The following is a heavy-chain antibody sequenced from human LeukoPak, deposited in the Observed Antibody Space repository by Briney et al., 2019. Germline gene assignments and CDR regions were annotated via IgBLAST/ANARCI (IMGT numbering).Heavy chain of an antibody. CDR1: GYSITSGFY. Sequence: SETLSLNCNVSGYSITSGFYWGWIRQPPGKGLEWIGIIYHSGTSYYNPSLTSRATFSVDAARNQFSLKLTSVTAADTALYYCAASNYYYDSSGVHWGQGILVTVSS. J-gene: IGHJ4*02. CDR3: AASNYYYDSSGVH. D-gene: IGHD3-22*01. CDR2: IYHSGTS. V-gene: IGHV4-38-2*02.